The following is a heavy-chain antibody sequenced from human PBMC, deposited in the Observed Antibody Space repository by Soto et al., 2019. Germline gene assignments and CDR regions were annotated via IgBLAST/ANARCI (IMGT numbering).Heavy chain of an antibody. CDR2: IRSKAHGGAT. CDR1: GFTFRDYA. V-gene: IGHV3-49*03. CDR3: GRDDY. Sequence: PGGSLRLSCSTSGFTFRDYAMTWYRQAPGKGQEWVGLIRSKAHGGATEYAASVEGRFTISRDDSKSIVYLQMDSLKTEDTALYYCGRDDYPGQGTLVTVSS. J-gene: IGHJ4*02.